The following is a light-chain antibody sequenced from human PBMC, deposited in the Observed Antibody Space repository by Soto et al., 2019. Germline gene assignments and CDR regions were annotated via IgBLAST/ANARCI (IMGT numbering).Light chain of an antibody. CDR2: DAS. Sequence: IQMTQSPSTLSASVGDRVTVTCRASQSITDWLAWYQQKPGKAPQLLIYDASSLGTGVPSRFSGRGSGTEFTLTISSLQPEDFATYYCQQYNAYPFTFGPGTKVDIK. V-gene: IGKV1-5*01. J-gene: IGKJ3*01. CDR3: QQYNAYPFT. CDR1: QSITDW.